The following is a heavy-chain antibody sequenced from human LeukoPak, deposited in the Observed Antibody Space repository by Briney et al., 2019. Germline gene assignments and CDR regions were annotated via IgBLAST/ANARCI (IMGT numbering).Heavy chain of an antibody. V-gene: IGHV4-59*11. CDR1: GGSISSHY. CDR2: IYYSGST. J-gene: IGHJ6*03. Sequence: SETLSLTCTVSGGSISSHYWSWIRQPPGKGLEWIGYIYYSGSTNYNPSLKSRVTISVDTSKNQLSLKLSSVTAADTAVYYCARAPITIFGVVIMYMDVWGKGTTVTVSS. CDR3: ARAPITIFGVVIMYMDV. D-gene: IGHD3-3*01.